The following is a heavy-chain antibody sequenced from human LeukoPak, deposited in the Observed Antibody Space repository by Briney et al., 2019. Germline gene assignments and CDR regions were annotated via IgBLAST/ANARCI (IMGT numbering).Heavy chain of an antibody. J-gene: IGHJ4*02. CDR3: AKGGGGQLWLGLDY. CDR1: GFTFSSYS. CDR2: ISSSSSYI. D-gene: IGHD5-18*01. Sequence: PGGSLRLSCAASGFTFSSYSMNWVRQAPGKGLEWVSSISSSSSYIYYADSVKGRFTISRDNAKNSLYLQMNSLRAEDMALYYCAKGGGGQLWLGLDYWGQGTLVTVSS. V-gene: IGHV3-21*04.